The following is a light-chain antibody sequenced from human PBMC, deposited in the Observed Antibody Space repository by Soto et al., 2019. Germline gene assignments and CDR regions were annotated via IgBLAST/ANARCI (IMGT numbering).Light chain of an antibody. V-gene: IGLV2-14*01. J-gene: IGLJ1*01. CDR1: SSDVGTYHY. Sequence: QSALTQPASVSGSPGQSITISCTGTSSDVGTYHYVSWYQQNPGKAPKLMIYDVSNRPSGVSNRFSGSKSANTASLTISGLQAEDEADYYCSSFTSSGSYVFGTGTKLTVL. CDR3: SSFTSSGSYV. CDR2: DVS.